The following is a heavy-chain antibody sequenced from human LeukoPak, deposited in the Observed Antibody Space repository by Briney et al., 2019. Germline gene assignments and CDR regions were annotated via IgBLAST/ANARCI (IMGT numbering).Heavy chain of an antibody. D-gene: IGHD3-22*01. J-gene: IGHJ4*02. CDR1: GYTFTSYD. Sequence: ASVKVSRKASGYTFTSYDINWVRRATGQGLEWMGWMNPNSGNTGYAQKFQGRVTITRNTSISTAYMELSSLRSEDTAVYYCARAKYYYDSSGYYYYFDYWGQGTLVTVSS. V-gene: IGHV1-8*03. CDR3: ARAKYYYDSSGYYYYFDY. CDR2: MNPNSGNT.